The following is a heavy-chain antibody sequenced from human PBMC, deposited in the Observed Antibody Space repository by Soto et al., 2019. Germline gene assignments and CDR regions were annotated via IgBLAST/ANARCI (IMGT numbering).Heavy chain of an antibody. CDR3: ARGEWMIRGADYYYYMDV. CDR1: GGSFNDYY. Sequence: QVQLQQWGAGLLRPSETLSLTCAVYGGSFNDYYWTWIRQPPGKGLEWIGEINHITNTHYNPSLESRVTFSVDTSKNQFSLRLTSVTAADTALYYCARGEWMIRGADYYYYMDVWGKGTTVTVSS. J-gene: IGHJ6*03. D-gene: IGHD3-10*01. CDR2: INHITNT. V-gene: IGHV4-34*02.